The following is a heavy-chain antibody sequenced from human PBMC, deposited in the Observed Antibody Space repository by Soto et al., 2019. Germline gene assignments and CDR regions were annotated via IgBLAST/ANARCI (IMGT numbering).Heavy chain of an antibody. D-gene: IGHD6-19*01. CDR2: MNPNSGNT. J-gene: IGHJ3*02. CDR1: GYTFTSYD. CDR3: ARGNQWLADDAFDI. Sequence: QVQLVQSGAEVKKPGASVKVSCKASGYTFTSYDINWVRQATGQGLEWMGWMNPNSGNTGYAQKFQGRVTMTRNQSISTAYMELSSLRSEDTAVYYCARGNQWLADDAFDIWGQGTMVTVSS. V-gene: IGHV1-8*01.